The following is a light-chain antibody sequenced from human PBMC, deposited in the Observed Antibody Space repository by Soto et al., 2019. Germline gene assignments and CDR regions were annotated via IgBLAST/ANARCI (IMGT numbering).Light chain of an antibody. CDR1: QSVSTY. V-gene: IGKV3-11*01. CDR3: QHYNSYSEA. CDR2: DAS. Sequence: EIVLTQSPATLSLSAGERATLSCRASQSVSTYLAWYQQKSGQAPRLLIYDASNRATGIPARFSGSGSGTDFTLSISSLEPDDFATYYCQHYNSYSEAFGQGTKVELK. J-gene: IGKJ1*01.